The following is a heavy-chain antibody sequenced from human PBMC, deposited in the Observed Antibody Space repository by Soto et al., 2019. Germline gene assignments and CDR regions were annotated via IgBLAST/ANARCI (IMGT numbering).Heavy chain of an antibody. CDR1: GGSFSGYY. CDR2: INHSGST. D-gene: IGHD2-8*01. Sequence: SETLSLTCAVYGGSFSGYYWSWIRQPPGKGLEWIGEINHSGSTNYNPSLKSRVTISVDTSKNQFSLKLSSVTAADTAVYYCARVVYGMVYALNYYYMDVWGKGTTVTVSS. CDR3: ARVVYGMVYALNYYYMDV. V-gene: IGHV4-34*01. J-gene: IGHJ6*03.